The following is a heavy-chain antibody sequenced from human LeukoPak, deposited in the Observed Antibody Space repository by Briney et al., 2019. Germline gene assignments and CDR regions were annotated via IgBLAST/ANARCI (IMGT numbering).Heavy chain of an antibody. CDR1: GGTFSSHA. CDR2: INPNSGGT. D-gene: IGHD3-16*02. CDR3: ARGELGVMITFGGVIVWFDP. Sequence: ASVKVSCKASGGTFSSHAISWVRQAPGQGLEWMGWINPNSGGTNYAQKFQGRVTMTRDTSISTAYMELSRLRSDDTAVYYCARGELGVMITFGGVIVWFDPWGQGTLVTVSS. J-gene: IGHJ5*02. V-gene: IGHV1-2*02.